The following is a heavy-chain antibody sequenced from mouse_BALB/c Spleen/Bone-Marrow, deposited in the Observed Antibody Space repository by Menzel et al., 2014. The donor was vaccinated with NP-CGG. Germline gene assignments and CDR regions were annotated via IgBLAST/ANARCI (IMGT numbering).Heavy chain of an antibody. D-gene: IGHD1-1*01. CDR2: IDPANGNT. Sequence: EVQLQQSGAELVKPGASVKLSCTASGFNIKDTYMHWVKQRPEQGLEWIGRIDPANGNTKYDPKFQGKATITADTSSNTAYLQLSSLTSEDTAVYYCARYYYGFHFDYWGQGTTLTVSS. V-gene: IGHV14-3*02. J-gene: IGHJ2*01. CDR3: ARYYYGFHFDY. CDR1: GFNIKDTY.